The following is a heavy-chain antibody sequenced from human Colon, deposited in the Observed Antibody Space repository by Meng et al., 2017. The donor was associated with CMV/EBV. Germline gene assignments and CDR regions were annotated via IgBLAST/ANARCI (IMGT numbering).Heavy chain of an antibody. CDR3: TRGNSHAHDY. D-gene: IGHD4-23*01. V-gene: IGHV3-23*01. Sequence: GESLKISCAASGFTFSSYAMSWVRQAPGKGLEWVSAISGSGGSTYYADSVKGRFTISRDNAENTLYLQMNSLRAEDTAVYYCTRGNSHAHDYWGQGTLVTVSS. J-gene: IGHJ4*02. CDR2: ISGSGGST. CDR1: GFTFSSYA.